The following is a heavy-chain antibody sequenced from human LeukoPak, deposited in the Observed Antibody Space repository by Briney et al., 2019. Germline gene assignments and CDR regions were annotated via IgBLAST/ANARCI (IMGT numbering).Heavy chain of an antibody. CDR1: GGSLSGYS. J-gene: IGHJ4*02. Sequence: SETLSLTCAVYGGSLSGYSWSWIRQPPGKGLEWIGEINHSGSTNYNPSLKSRVTISADTSKNQLSLKLSSVTAADTAVYYCARTDGTSGIYFDYWGQGTLVTVSS. CDR2: INHSGST. V-gene: IGHV4-34*01. D-gene: IGHD3/OR15-3a*01. CDR3: ARTDGTSGIYFDY.